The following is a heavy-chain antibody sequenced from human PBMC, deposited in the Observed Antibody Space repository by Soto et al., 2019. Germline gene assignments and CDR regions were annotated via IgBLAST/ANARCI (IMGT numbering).Heavy chain of an antibody. CDR2: ISSDGTSI. Sequence: GGSLRLSCAASGFTFSSYGMHGVRQAPGKGLEWVAVISSDGTSIFYADSVKGRFTISRDNSKNTLYLQMNSLRAEDTAMYYCAKVRVKDYYYYAMDVWGQGTTVTVSS. CDR3: AKVRVKDYYYYAMDV. J-gene: IGHJ6*02. V-gene: IGHV3-30*18. D-gene: IGHD4-4*01. CDR1: GFTFSSYG.